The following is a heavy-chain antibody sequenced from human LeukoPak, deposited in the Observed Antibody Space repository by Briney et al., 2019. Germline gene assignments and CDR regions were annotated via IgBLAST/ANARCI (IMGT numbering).Heavy chain of an antibody. CDR2: IGGSGGAI. V-gene: IGHV3-23*01. CDR3: AKWMSRVQAFDI. D-gene: IGHD5-12*01. J-gene: IGHJ3*02. Sequence: QPGGSLRLSCAAPGFTFSTYDMSWVRQAPGKGLEWVACIGGSGGAIYYRDSVKGRFTISRDNSKSTLYLQMHSLRADDTAVYFCAKWMSRVQAFDIWGQGTMVTVSS. CDR1: GFTFSTYD.